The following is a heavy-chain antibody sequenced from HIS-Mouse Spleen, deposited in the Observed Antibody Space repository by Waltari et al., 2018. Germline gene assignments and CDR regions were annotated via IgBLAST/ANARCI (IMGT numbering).Heavy chain of an antibody. V-gene: IGHV4-34*01. CDR1: GGSFSGYY. J-gene: IGHJ4*02. CDR2: INHSGST. CDR3: ARRRIGYYFDY. D-gene: IGHD3-10*01. Sequence: QVQLQQWGAGLLKPSETLSLTCAVYGGSFSGYYWSWIRQPPGKGLEWIGEINHSGSTTYNPSLQSRVTISVDTSRKQFSLKLSSVTAADTAVYYCARRRIGYYFDYWGQGTLVTVSS.